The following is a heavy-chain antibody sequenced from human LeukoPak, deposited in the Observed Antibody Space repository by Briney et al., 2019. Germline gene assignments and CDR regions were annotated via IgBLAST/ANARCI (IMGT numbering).Heavy chain of an antibody. CDR1: GFTFSSYS. CDR2: ISSSSSYI. Sequence: RGSLRLSCAASGFTFSSYSMNWVRQAPGKGLEWVSSISSSSSYIYYADSVKGRFTISRDNAKNSLYLQMNSLRAEDTAVYYCARDPGGHFDYWGQGTLVTVSS. V-gene: IGHV3-21*01. D-gene: IGHD4-23*01. CDR3: ARDPGGHFDY. J-gene: IGHJ4*02.